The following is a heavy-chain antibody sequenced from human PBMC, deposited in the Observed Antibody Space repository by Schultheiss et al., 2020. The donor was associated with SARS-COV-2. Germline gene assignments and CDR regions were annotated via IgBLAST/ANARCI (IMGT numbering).Heavy chain of an antibody. J-gene: IGHJ5*02. CDR2: ISWNSGSI. CDR3: ARVVAPSNWFDP. CDR1: GFTFSDYY. V-gene: IGHV3-11*01. Sequence: GESLKISCAASGFTFSDYYMSWIRQAPGKGLEWVSGISWNSGSIGYADSVKGRFTISRDNAKNSLYLQMNSLRAEDTAVYYCARVVAPSNWFDPWGQGTLVTVSS. D-gene: IGHD2-2*01.